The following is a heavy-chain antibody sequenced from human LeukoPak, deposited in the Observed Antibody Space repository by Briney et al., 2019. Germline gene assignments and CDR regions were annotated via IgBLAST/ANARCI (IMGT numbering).Heavy chain of an antibody. CDR3: ARHEEGFRATYFVY. D-gene: IGHD3-10*01. J-gene: IGHJ4*02. Sequence: SDTLSLTCTVSGGPMSGYYGSWIRQPPGKGLEWIAYIYYSGHTNYNPSLKSQVTISVDTSKNQFSLKLSSVTAADTAVYYCARHEEGFRATYFVYWGQGTLVTVSS. CDR1: GGPMSGYY. V-gene: IGHV4-59*08. CDR2: IYYSGHT.